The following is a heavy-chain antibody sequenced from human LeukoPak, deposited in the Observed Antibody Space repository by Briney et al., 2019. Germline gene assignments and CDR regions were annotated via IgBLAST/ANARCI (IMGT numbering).Heavy chain of an antibody. CDR3: ARADYDFWSGYAHPFDY. D-gene: IGHD3-3*01. Sequence: PSETLSLTCTVSGGSISSGGYYWSWIRQHPGKGLEWIGYIYYSGSTYYNPSLKSRVTILVDTSKNQFSLKLSSVTAADTAVYYCARADYDFWSGYAHPFDYWGQGTLVTVSS. V-gene: IGHV4-31*03. CDR2: IYYSGST. CDR1: GGSISSGGYY. J-gene: IGHJ4*02.